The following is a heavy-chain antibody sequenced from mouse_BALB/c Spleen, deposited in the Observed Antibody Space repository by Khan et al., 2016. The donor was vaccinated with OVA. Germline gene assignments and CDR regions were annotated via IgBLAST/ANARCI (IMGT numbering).Heavy chain of an antibody. Sequence: EVELVESGGGLVKPGGSLKLSCVASGFTFSDYYMYWVRQTPEKRLDWVATISDGGIYTYYPDSVKGRFTISRDDAKNNLFLQMISLKSEDTAMFYCVRGYYGNPVAYWGQGTLVTVSA. CDR3: VRGYYGNPVAY. V-gene: IGHV5-4*02. CDR2: ISDGGIYT. D-gene: IGHD2-1*01. CDR1: GFTFSDYY. J-gene: IGHJ3*01.